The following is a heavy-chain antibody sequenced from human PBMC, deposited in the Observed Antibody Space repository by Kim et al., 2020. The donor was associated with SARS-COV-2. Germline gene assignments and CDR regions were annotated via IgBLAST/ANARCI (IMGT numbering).Heavy chain of an antibody. CDR1: GFSFSNYW. D-gene: IGHD2-21*01. CDR2: IRQDGSAR. J-gene: IGHJ4*01. Sequence: GGSLRLSCAASGFSFSNYWMSWVRQAPGKGLEWVATIRQDGSARYSAPSLKGRFTTSRDNAKNPLSLQIYSLGAEATGVYDCARDPLYCGGDCCCSDYWG. V-gene: IGHV3-7*01. CDR3: ARDPLYCGGDCCCSDY.